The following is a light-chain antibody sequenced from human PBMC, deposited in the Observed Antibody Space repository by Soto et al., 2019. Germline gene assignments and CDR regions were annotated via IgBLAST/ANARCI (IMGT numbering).Light chain of an antibody. CDR3: QQYDNWPPLT. CDR2: GAS. J-gene: IGKJ4*01. CDR1: QSVHSS. Sequence: EIVMTQSPATLSVSPGGGATLSCRASQSVHSSLAWYQQKPGQPPRLLIYGASTRATGIPARFSGSGSGTEFTLTISSLQSEDFAVYYCQQYDNWPPLTFGGGTKVEIE. V-gene: IGKV3-15*01.